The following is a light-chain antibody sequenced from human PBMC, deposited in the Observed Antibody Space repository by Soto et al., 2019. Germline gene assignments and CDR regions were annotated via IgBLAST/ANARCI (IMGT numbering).Light chain of an antibody. CDR2: YDD. CDR3: AAWDDSLHGPV. CDR1: SSNIGNNA. J-gene: IGLJ3*02. V-gene: IGLV1-36*01. Sequence: QSVLPQPPSVSDAPRQRVTISCSGSSSNIGNNAVNWYQQVPGKAPKLLIYYDDLLPSGVSDRFSGSKSGTSASLAISGLQPEDEAHYYCAAWDDSLHGPVFGGGTKVTVL.